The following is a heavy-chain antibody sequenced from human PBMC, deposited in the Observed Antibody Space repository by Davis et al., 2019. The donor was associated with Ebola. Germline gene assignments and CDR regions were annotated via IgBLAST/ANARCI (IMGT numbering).Heavy chain of an antibody. CDR1: GFTFDDYA. J-gene: IGHJ6*03. CDR2: ISWNSGSI. D-gene: IGHD3-3*01. CDR3: ARAGSIRVYYYMDV. V-gene: IGHV3-9*01. Sequence: SLKISCAASGFTFDDYAMHWVRQAPGKGLEWVSGISWNSGSIGYADSVKGRFTISRDNSKNTLYLQMNSLRAEDTAVYYCARAGSIRVYYYMDVWGKGTTVTVSS.